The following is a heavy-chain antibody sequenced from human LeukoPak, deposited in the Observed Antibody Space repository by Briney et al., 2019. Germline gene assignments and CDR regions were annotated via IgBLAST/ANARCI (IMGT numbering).Heavy chain of an antibody. CDR3: ARGSHYGDYGY. D-gene: IGHD4-17*01. CDR1: GYSFTCYY. Sequence: ASVTVSCKASGYSFTCYYMHWVRQAPGQGLEWMGWINPNSGCTHYAQKFQGRVTMTRETSFSAAYIAPSRLQSNETDVYYCARGSHYGDYGYWGQGTLVTVPS. J-gene: IGHJ4*02. V-gene: IGHV1-2*02. CDR2: INPNSGCT.